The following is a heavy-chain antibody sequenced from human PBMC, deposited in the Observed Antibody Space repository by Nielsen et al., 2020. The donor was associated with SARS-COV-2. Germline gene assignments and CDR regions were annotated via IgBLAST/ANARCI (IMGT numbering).Heavy chain of an antibody. CDR3: ARDKMIAVARGRRVYGMDV. Sequence: GGSLRLSCAASGFTFSSYWMSWVRQAPGKGLEWVANIKQDGSEKYYVDSVKGRFTISRDNAKNSLYLQMNSLRAEDTAVYYCARDKMIAVARGRRVYGMDVWGQGTTVTVSS. CDR2: IKQDGSEK. V-gene: IGHV3-7*01. J-gene: IGHJ6*02. CDR1: GFTFSSYW. D-gene: IGHD6-19*01.